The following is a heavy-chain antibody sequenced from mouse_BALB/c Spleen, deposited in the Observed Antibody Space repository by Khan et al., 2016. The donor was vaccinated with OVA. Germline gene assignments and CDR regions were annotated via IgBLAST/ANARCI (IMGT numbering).Heavy chain of an antibody. CDR1: IFTISSYG. CDR2: IDSNGGST. CDR3: ARSAL. Sequence: EVELVESGGGIVQPGGSLKRSCAASIFTISSYGMSSVRQTPDKRLELVATIDSNGGSTDYPDSVKRRVPISGDNAKNALYLQMRSLKSEDTVMYYCARSALWGQGNTLTVSS. V-gene: IGHV5-6-3*01. J-gene: IGHJ2*01.